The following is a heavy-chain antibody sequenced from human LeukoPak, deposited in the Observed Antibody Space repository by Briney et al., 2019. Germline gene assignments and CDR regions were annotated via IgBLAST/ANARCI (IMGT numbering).Heavy chain of an antibody. CDR1: GFTFSSYG. D-gene: IGHD3-16*02. Sequence: QPGGTLRLSCAASGFTFSSYGMSWVRQAPGKGLEWVSAISGSGGSTYYADSVKGRFTISRDNSKNTLYLQMNSLRAEDTAVYYCAKEGVWGSYPHVVWGQGTLVTVSS. CDR2: ISGSGGST. V-gene: IGHV3-23*01. CDR3: AKEGVWGSYPHVV. J-gene: IGHJ4*02.